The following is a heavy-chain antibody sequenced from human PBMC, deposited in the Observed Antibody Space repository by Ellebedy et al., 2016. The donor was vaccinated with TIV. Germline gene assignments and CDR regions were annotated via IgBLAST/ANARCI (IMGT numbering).Heavy chain of an antibody. CDR1: GFTFSSYS. D-gene: IGHD5-24*01. CDR2: ISYDGSNK. J-gene: IGHJ6*02. CDR3: ARARWLQIRDGMDV. V-gene: IGHV3-30*03. Sequence: GESLKISXAASGFTFSSYSMNWIRQAPGKGLEWVAVISYDGSNKYYADSVKGRFTISRDNSKNTLYLQMNSLRAEDTAVYYCARARWLQIRDGMDVWGQGTTVTVSS.